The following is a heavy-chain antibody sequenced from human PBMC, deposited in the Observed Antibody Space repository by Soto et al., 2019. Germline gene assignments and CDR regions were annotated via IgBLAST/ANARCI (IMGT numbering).Heavy chain of an antibody. J-gene: IGHJ4*02. Sequence: SETLSLTCTVSGGSISSGDYYWSWIRQPPGKGLEWIGYIYYSGSTYYNPSLKSRVTISVDTSKNQFSLKLSSVTAADTAVYYCARGSYYYDSSGYLMSYWGQGTLVT. D-gene: IGHD3-22*01. V-gene: IGHV4-30-4*01. CDR1: GGSISSGDYY. CDR3: ARGSYYYDSSGYLMSY. CDR2: IYYSGST.